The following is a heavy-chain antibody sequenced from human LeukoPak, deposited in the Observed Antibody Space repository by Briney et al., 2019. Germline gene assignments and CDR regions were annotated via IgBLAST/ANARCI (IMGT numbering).Heavy chain of an antibody. V-gene: IGHV3-48*02. CDR2: IRSSTSSI. J-gene: IGHJ3*01. CDR1: GFTFSSYS. Sequence: PGGSLRLSCAASGFTFSSYSMNWVRQAPGKGLEWVSYIRSSTSSIYYADSVKGRFTISRDNAKDSLYLQMNSLRDEDTAVYYCARDSAYAFDFWGQGTMVTVSS. CDR3: ARDSAYAFDF.